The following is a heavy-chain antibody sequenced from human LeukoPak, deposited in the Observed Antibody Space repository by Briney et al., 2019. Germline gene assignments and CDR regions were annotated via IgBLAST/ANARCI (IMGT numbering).Heavy chain of an antibody. CDR3: ARYSSSPGWFDY. V-gene: IGHV4-39*01. CDR2: IYYSGST. CDR1: GGSISSSSYY. Sequence: SETLSLTCTVSGGSISSSSYYWGWIRQPPGKGLEWIGSIYYSGSTYYNPSLKSRVTISVDTSKNHFSLKLSSVTAADTAVYYCARYSSSPGWFDYWGQGTLVTVSS. D-gene: IGHD6-6*01. J-gene: IGHJ4*02.